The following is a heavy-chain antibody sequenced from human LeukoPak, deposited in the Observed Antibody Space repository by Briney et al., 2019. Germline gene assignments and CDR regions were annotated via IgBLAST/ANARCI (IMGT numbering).Heavy chain of an antibody. J-gene: IGHJ6*02. CDR2: IYYSGST. D-gene: IGHD1-26*01. V-gene: IGHV4-59*01. CDR1: GGSISSYY. Sequence: SETLSLTCTVSGGSISSYYWSWIRQPPGKGLEWIGYIYYSGSTNYNPSLKSRVTISVDTSKNQFSLKLSSVTAADTAVYYCARGVGATEYYYYGMDVWGQGTTATVSS. CDR3: ARGVGATEYYYYGMDV.